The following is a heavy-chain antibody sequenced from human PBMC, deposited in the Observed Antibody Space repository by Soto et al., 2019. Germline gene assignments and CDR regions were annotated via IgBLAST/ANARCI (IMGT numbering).Heavy chain of an antibody. CDR3: ARDLTPGYSSGQEYGMDV. CDR1: GYTFTGYY. D-gene: IGHD6-25*01. J-gene: IGHJ6*02. CDR2: INPNSGGT. Sequence: ASVKVSCKASGYTFTGYYMHWVRQAPGQGLEWMGWINPNSGGTNYAQKFQGWVTMTRDTSISTAYMELSRLRSDDTAVYYCARDLTPGYSSGQEYGMDVWGRGTTVTVSS. V-gene: IGHV1-2*04.